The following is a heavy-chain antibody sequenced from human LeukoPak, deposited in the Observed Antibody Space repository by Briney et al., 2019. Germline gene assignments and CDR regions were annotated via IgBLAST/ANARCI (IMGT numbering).Heavy chain of an antibody. D-gene: IGHD5-12*01. CDR1: GFTFSSYA. Sequence: GGSLRLSCAASGFTFSSYAMSWVRQAPGKGLEWVSAISGSGGSTYYADSVKGRFTISRDNSKNTLYLQMNSLRAEDTAVYYCAKTRSGYSGYDSSLYYYYGMGVWGQGTTVTVSS. CDR3: AKTRSGYSGYDSSLYYYYGMGV. J-gene: IGHJ6*02. V-gene: IGHV3-23*01. CDR2: ISGSGGST.